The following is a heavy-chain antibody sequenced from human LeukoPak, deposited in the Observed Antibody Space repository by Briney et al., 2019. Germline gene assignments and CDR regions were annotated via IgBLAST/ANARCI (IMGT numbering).Heavy chain of an antibody. V-gene: IGHV3-66*02. CDR2: IYSGGSK. J-gene: IGHJ4*02. CDR1: GFTFSSNY. CDR3: ARGGSSGPMDY. Sequence: PGGSLRLSCAASGFTFSSNYMSWVRQAPGKGLEWVSVIYSGGSKYYSDSVKGRFTISRDNSKNTLYLQMNSLRAEDTAVYYCARGGSSGPMDYWGQGTLVTVSS. D-gene: IGHD6-19*01.